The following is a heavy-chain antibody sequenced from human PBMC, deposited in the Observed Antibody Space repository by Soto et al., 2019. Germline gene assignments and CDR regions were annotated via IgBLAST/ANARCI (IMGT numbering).Heavy chain of an antibody. V-gene: IGHV2-70*13. Sequence: SGSTLVNPTQTLTLTCTFSGFSLSTSGMCMSWIRQPPGKALEWLALIDWDDDKYYSTSLKTRLTISKDTSKNQVVLTMTNMDPVDTATYYCARVPPPPDSSGYLVFDYWVQGTLATVSS. CDR2: IDWDDDK. CDR3: ARVPPPPDSSGYLVFDY. D-gene: IGHD3-22*01. CDR1: GFSLSTSGMC. J-gene: IGHJ4*02.